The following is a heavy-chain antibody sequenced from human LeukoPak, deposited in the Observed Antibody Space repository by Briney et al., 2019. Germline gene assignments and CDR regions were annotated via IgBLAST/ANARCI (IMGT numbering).Heavy chain of an antibody. D-gene: IGHD2-21*01. Sequence: SETLSLTCTISGGSLGSNYWSWIRQPAGKGLEWIGLIHASGTTNYDPSLKRRVTMSVDTSKNQFSLKLKSVTAADTAVYYCARDYHCGGGDCTWVDYWGQGTLVTVSS. CDR2: IHASGTT. V-gene: IGHV4-4*07. J-gene: IGHJ4*02. CDR1: GGSLGSNY. CDR3: ARDYHCGGGDCTWVDY.